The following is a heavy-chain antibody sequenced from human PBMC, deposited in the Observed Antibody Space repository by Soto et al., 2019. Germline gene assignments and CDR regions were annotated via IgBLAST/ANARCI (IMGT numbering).Heavy chain of an antibody. CDR1: GYTFTNYY. CDR3: SRDAWYSNTYRYDLDV. Sequence: ASVKVSCKASGYTFTNYYIHWVRQAPGQGLEWMGMINPSGGSTTYAQKFQGRVTMTRDTSTSTVFMELSSLRSEDTALYYCSRDAWYSNTYRYDLDVWGRGTTVTVSS. V-gene: IGHV1-46*03. J-gene: IGHJ6*04. D-gene: IGHD5-18*01. CDR2: INPSGGST.